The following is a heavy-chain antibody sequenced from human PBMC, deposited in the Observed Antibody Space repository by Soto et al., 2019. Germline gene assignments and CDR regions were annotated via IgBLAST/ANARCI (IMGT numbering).Heavy chain of an antibody. CDR2: MNPNSGNT. J-gene: IGHJ5*02. CDR1: GYTFTSYD. D-gene: IGHD6-19*01. CDR3: ARFRLAVDGLDP. Sequence: QVQLVQSGAEVKKPGASVKVSCKASGYTFTSYDINWVRQATGQGLEWMGWMNPNSGNTGYAQKFQCRVTITRNTSRSTAYMELSSLRSEHTAVYYCARFRLAVDGLDPWGQGTLVTVSS. V-gene: IGHV1-8*01.